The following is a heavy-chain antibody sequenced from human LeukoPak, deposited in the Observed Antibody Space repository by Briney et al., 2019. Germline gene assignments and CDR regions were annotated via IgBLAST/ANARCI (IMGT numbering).Heavy chain of an antibody. Sequence: SETLSLTCAVSGGSVSSGIYSWSWIRQPPGKGLEWIGYIYYSGSSNYNPSLMSRVAISVDTSKNQFSLKLGSVTAADAAVYYCARGESSNWSFDYWGQGTLVTVSS. CDR1: GGSVSSGIYS. J-gene: IGHJ4*02. CDR2: IYYSGSS. V-gene: IGHV4-61*01. CDR3: ARGESSNWSFDY. D-gene: IGHD6-13*01.